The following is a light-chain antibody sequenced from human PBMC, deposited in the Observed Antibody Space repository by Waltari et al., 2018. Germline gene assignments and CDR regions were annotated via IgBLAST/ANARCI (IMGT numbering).Light chain of an antibody. CDR2: DAS. CDR3: QQRSNWPLT. V-gene: IGKV3-11*01. CDR1: QSVSSF. J-gene: IGKJ4*01. Sequence: EIVLTQPPATLSLFPGERGTLSCRASQSVSSFLTWFQQKPGQAPRLLVYDASKRATGIPARFSGSGSGTDFTLTISSLEPEDFAVYYCQQRSNWPLTFGGGTKVEFK.